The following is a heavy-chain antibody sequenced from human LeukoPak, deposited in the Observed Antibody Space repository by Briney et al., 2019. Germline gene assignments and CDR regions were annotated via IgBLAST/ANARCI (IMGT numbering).Heavy chain of an antibody. V-gene: IGHV3-23*01. D-gene: IGHD2-15*01. CDR2: TSSSDPGT. CDR1: GFPLSSYA. J-gene: IGHJ4*02. Sequence: GGSLRLSCTASGFPLSSYAMSWVRQGPGRGLEWVAATSSSDPGTYHADSVRGRFTISRDNSKNTLYLQINRLRVEDAAVYYCARAPVTSCRGAFCYPFDYWGQGTLVTVSS. CDR3: ARAPVTSCRGAFCYPFDY.